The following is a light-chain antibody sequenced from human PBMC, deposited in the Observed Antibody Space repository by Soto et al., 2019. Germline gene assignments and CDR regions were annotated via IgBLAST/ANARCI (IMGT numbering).Light chain of an antibody. V-gene: IGKV3-20*01. CDR1: QGISNAY. CDR2: GAF. Sequence: IVFSQYPHTTSLSQGERAICDFRASQGISNAYLAWFQQKPGQAPRLLIYGAFTRATDIPDRFSGSGSGTDFTLTISRLEPEDFAVYYCQKYGTSSWTFGQGTKVDIK. CDR3: QKYGTSSWT. J-gene: IGKJ1*01.